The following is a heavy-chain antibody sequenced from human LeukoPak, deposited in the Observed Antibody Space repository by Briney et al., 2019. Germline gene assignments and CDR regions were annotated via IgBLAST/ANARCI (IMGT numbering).Heavy chain of an antibody. Sequence: PSETLSLTCTVSGGSISSYYWSWIRQPAGKGLEWIGHIYTSGSTNYNPSLKSRVTMSIDTSKNQFSLKLSSVTAADTAVYYCARDGPYYYDSSGYYHFDYWGQGTLVTVSS. CDR2: IYTSGST. CDR1: GGSISSYY. J-gene: IGHJ4*02. V-gene: IGHV4-4*07. CDR3: ARDGPYYYDSSGYYHFDY. D-gene: IGHD3-22*01.